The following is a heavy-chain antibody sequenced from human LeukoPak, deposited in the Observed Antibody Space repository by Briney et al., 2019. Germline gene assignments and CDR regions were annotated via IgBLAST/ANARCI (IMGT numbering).Heavy chain of an antibody. CDR1: GFPFSSYV. Sequence: GGSLRLSCAASGFPFSSYVMGWVRQAPGKGLEWVSTIGDTGNTYYADSVRGRFTISRDNSKNTLYLQMNSLRTGDTAMYNCATLGYCTSTSCSLVNWGQGTLVTVSS. D-gene: IGHD2-2*03. CDR3: ATLGYCTSTSCSLVN. V-gene: IGHV3-23*01. J-gene: IGHJ4*02. CDR2: IGDTGNT.